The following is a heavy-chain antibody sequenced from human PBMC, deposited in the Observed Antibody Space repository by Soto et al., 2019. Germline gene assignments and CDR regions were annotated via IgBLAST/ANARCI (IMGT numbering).Heavy chain of an antibody. D-gene: IGHD2-8*01. CDR1: GDAISSGGYC. Sequence: SETLSLTYTVSGDAISSGGYCYSWVRPPPGKGLEWLGYIYYSGGTNYNPSLKSRVTISLDKSKSQFSLILIAVTAADSSVYYCTREQAYYNYSDPWGQGILVTVSS. CDR3: TREQAYYNYSDP. J-gene: IGHJ5*02. CDR2: IYYSGGT. V-gene: IGHV4-61*08.